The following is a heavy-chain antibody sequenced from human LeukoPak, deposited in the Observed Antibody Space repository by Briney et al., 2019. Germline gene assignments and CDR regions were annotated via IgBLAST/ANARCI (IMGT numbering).Heavy chain of an antibody. J-gene: IGHJ4*02. D-gene: IGHD2-2*01. V-gene: IGHV5-10-1*01. CDR1: GYRFTSHW. CDR2: IDPSDSYT. CDR3: ARYKGYCSSSTCYESYNY. Sequence: GESLRIPCKGSGYRFTSHWIRWVRQVPGKGLEWMGRIDPSDSYTNYSPSFQGHVTISVDKSVSTAYLQWSSLEASDTAMYYCARYKGYCSSSTCYESYNYWGQGTLVTVSS.